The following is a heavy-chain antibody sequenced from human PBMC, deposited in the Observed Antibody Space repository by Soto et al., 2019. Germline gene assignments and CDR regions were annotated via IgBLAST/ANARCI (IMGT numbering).Heavy chain of an antibody. D-gene: IGHD3-10*01. CDR2: ISDSGGST. CDR3: AKGTYYYGSAPYYFDY. V-gene: IGHV3-23*01. J-gene: IGHJ4*02. CDR1: GFSFSSYA. Sequence: GGSLRLSCAASGFSFSSYAMCWVRQAPGQGLERVSVISDSGGSTYYANSVMGRFTISRANSKNTLYLQMNSLRAEDTAVYYCAKGTYYYGSAPYYFDYWGQGTLVTVSS.